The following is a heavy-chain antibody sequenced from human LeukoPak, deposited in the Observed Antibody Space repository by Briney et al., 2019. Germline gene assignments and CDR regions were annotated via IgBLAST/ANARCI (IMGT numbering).Heavy chain of an antibody. J-gene: IGHJ3*02. CDR1: GFTFSSYA. D-gene: IGHD1-26*01. Sequence: GGSLRLSCAASGFTFSSYAMSWVRQAPGKGLEWVSAISGSGGNTYYADSVKGRFTISRDNSKNTQYLQMNSLRAEDTAVYYCAKEDGRYSTWGAFDIWGQGTMITVSS. CDR3: AKEDGRYSTWGAFDI. CDR2: ISGSGGNT. V-gene: IGHV3-23*01.